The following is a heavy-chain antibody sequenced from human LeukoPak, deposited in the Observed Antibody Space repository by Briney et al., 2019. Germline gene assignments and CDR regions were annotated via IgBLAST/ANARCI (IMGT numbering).Heavy chain of an antibody. D-gene: IGHD2-2*01. CDR3: ARGPGYCSSTSCYKGWSDP. V-gene: IGHV4-34*01. CDR1: GGSFSGYY. Sequence: PSETLSLTCAVYGGSFSGYYWSWIRQPPGKGLEWIGEINHSGSTNYNPSLKSRVTISVDTSKNQFPLKLSSVTAADTAVYYCARGPGYCSSTSCYKGWSDPWGQGTLVTVSS. CDR2: INHSGST. J-gene: IGHJ5*02.